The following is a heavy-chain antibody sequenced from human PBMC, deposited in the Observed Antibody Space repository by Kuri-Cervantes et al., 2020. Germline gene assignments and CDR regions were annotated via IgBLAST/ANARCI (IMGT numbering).Heavy chain of an antibody. CDR1: GFTFSSYG. Sequence: GGSLRLSCAASGFTFSSYGMHWVRQAPGKGLEWVAVIWYDGSNKYYADSVKGRFTISRDNSKNTLYLQMNSLRAEDTAVYYCARGAFLPRGVIGYWGQGTLVTVSS. J-gene: IGHJ4*02. V-gene: IGHV3-33*01. D-gene: IGHD3-10*01. CDR2: IWYDGSNK. CDR3: ARGAFLPRGVIGY.